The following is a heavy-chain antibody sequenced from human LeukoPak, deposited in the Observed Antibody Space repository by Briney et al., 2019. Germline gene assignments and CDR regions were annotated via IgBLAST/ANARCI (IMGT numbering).Heavy chain of an antibody. CDR2: ISYDGSNK. Sequence: PGGSLRLSCAASGFTFSSYEMNWVRQAPGKGLEWVAVISYDGSNKYYADSVKGRFTISRDNSKNTLYLQMNSLRAEDTAVYYCASIAVTTAPYFDYWGQGTLVTVSS. CDR1: GFTFSSYE. D-gene: IGHD4-17*01. CDR3: ASIAVTTAPYFDY. V-gene: IGHV3-30*04. J-gene: IGHJ4*02.